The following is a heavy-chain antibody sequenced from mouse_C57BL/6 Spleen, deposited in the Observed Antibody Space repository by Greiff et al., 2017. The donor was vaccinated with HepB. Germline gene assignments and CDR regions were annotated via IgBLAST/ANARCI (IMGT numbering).Heavy chain of an antibody. CDR1: GYAFTNYL. D-gene: IGHD3-2*01. V-gene: IGHV1-54*01. Sequence: QVQLQQSGAELVRPGTSVKVSCKASGYAFTNYLIEWVKQRPGQGLEWIGVINPGSGGTNYNEKFKGKATLTADKSSSTAYMQLSSLTSEDSAVYFCARRQLRLDYYAMDYWGQGTSVTISS. CDR3: ARRQLRLDYYAMDY. J-gene: IGHJ4*01. CDR2: INPGSGGT.